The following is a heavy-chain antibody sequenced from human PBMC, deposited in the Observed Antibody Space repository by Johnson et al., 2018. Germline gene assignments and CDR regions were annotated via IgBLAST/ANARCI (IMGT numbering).Heavy chain of an antibody. D-gene: IGHD3-10*01. V-gene: IGHV3-33*08. CDR3: ARDKGYGGYSGPSF. J-gene: IGHJ3*01. CDR1: GFTFNDYY. Sequence: QVQLVQSGGNLVKTGGSLRLSCAASGFTFNDYYMTWIRQAPGKGLEWVAVIWYAGSNKFYTDSVKGRFTISRDNSKNTLYLKMKSLRAEDAAVDYCARDKGYGGYSGPSFWGQVTMVTGSS. CDR2: IWYAGSNK.